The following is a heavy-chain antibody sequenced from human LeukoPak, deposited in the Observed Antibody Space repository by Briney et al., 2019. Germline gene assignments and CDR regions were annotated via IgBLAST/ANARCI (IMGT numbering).Heavy chain of an antibody. D-gene: IGHD2-15*01. CDR3: ARDYFSRAALLGYFDL. J-gene: IGHJ2*01. Sequence: SVKVSCKASGGTFSSYAISWVRQAPGQGLEWMGRIIPILGIANYAQKFHGRVTITADKSTSTAYMELSSLRAEDTAVYYCARDYFSRAALLGYFDLWGRGTLVTVSS. CDR2: IIPILGIA. V-gene: IGHV1-69*04. CDR1: GGTFSSYA.